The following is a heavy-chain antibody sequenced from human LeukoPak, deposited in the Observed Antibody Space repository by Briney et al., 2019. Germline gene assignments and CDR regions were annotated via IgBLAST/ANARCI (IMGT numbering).Heavy chain of an antibody. J-gene: IGHJ4*02. CDR3: ARTQDELLFHYFDY. CDR1: GFTFSSYW. D-gene: IGHD2-21*02. V-gene: IGHV3-7*01. Sequence: GGSLRLSCAASGFTFSSYWMSWVRQAPGKGLEWVANIKQDGSEKYYVDSVKGRFTISRDNAKNSLYLQMNSLRAEDTAVYYCARTQDELLFHYFDYWGQGTLVTVSS. CDR2: IKQDGSEK.